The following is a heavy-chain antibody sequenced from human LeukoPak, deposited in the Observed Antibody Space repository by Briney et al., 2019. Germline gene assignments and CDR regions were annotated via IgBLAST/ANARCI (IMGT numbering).Heavy chain of an antibody. Sequence: PGGSLRLSCAASGLTFNDYTMHWVRQAPGKGLEWVSLISGGGGRTDYADSVKGRFTTSRDNSKNSLYLQMNSLRTEDTALYYCAKDWGYWGQGTLVTVFS. J-gene: IGHJ4*02. CDR2: ISGGGGRT. CDR1: GLTFNDYT. V-gene: IGHV3-43*02. D-gene: IGHD3-16*01. CDR3: AKDWGY.